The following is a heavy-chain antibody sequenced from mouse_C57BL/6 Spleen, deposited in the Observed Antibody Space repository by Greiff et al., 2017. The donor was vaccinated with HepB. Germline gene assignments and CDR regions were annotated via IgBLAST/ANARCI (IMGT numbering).Heavy chain of an antibody. D-gene: IGHD4-1*01. J-gene: IGHJ2*01. V-gene: IGHV1-82*01. Sequence: VQLQQSGPELVKPGASVKISCKASGYAFSSSWMNWVKQRPGKGLEWIGRIYPGDGDTNYNGKFKGKATLTADKSSSTAYMQLSSLTSEDSAVYFCARESPNWDGDYWGQGTTLTVSS. CDR2: IYPGDGDT. CDR1: GYAFSSSW. CDR3: ARESPNWDGDY.